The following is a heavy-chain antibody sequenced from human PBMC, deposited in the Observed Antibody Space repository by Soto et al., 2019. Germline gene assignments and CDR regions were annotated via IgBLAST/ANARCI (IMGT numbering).Heavy chain of an antibody. CDR2: IYPGDPDT. V-gene: IGHV5-51*01. CDR3: ARGGYSGNSKDPFYI. CDR1: GYTFTAYW. D-gene: IGHD6-25*01. Sequence: PGESLKISCKGSGYTFTAYWIGWVRQMPGKGLEWMGIIYPGDPDTRYSPSFQGQVTISADKSITTAYLQWSSLKASDTAMFYCARGGYSGNSKDPFYIWGPGTMVTVSS. J-gene: IGHJ3*02.